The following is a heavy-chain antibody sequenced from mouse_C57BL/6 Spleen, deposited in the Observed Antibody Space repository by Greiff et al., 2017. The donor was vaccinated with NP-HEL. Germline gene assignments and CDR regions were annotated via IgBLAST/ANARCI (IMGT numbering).Heavy chain of an antibody. V-gene: IGHV1-15*01. Sequence: QVQLQQSGAELVRPGASVTLSCKASGYTFTDYEMHWVKQTPVHGLEWIGAIDPETGGTAYNQKFKGKAILTADKSSSTAYMELRSLTSEDSAVYYCTREAYYSNSNFDYWGQGTTLTVSS. D-gene: IGHD2-5*01. CDR2: IDPETGGT. CDR3: TREAYYSNSNFDY. CDR1: GYTFTDYE. J-gene: IGHJ2*01.